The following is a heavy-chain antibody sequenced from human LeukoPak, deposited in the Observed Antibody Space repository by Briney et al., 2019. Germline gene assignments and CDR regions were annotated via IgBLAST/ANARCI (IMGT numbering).Heavy chain of an antibody. CDR2: IYYSGST. Sequence: PSQTLSLTCTVSGGSISSGDYYWSWIRQPPGKGLEWIGYIYYSGSTYYNPSLKSRVTISVDTSKNQFSLKLSSVTAADTAVYYCARDFAGPRNWFDPWGQGTLVTVSS. D-gene: IGHD6-13*01. CDR1: GGSISSGDYY. CDR3: ARDFAGPRNWFDP. J-gene: IGHJ5*02. V-gene: IGHV4-30-4*01.